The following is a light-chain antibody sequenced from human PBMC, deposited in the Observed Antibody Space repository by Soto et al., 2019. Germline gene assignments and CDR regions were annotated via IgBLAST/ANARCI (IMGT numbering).Light chain of an antibody. CDR2: DNN. CDR3: QSFDSSRLGLL. J-gene: IGLJ2*01. Sequence: QAVVTQSPSVSGAPGQRVTISCTGSSSNIGAGYAVHWYQQLPGKAPKLLMYDNNNRPSGVPKRFSGSKSGTSASLAIAGLQTEDEADYFCQSFDSSRLGLLFGGGTKLTVL. V-gene: IGLV1-40*01. CDR1: SSNIGAGYA.